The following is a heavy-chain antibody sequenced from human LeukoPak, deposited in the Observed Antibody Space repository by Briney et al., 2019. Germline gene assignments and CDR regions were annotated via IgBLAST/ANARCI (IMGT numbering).Heavy chain of an antibody. CDR1: GGSISSYY. D-gene: IGHD5-12*01. CDR2: IYYSGST. CDR3: ARVNTGGGYSGYDWAYYFYYYYMDV. J-gene: IGHJ6*03. Sequence: SETLSLTCTVSGGSISSYYWSWIRQPPGKGLEWIGYIYYSGSTNYNPSLKSRVTISVDTSKNQFSLKLSSVTAADTAVYYCARVNTGGGYSGYDWAYYFYYYYMDVWGKGTTVTISS. V-gene: IGHV4-59*01.